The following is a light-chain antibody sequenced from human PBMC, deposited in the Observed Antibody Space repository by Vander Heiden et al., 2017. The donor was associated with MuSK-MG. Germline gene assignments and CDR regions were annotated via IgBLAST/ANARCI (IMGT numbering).Light chain of an antibody. Sequence: DIQMTQSPSSLSASVGDRVTITCRASQGISNYLAWFQQKPGKAPKSLIYAASSFQSGVPSTLRGSGSGTDFTLTISSLHPEDFATYYCQQYNSYPITFGQGTRLEIK. J-gene: IGKJ5*01. V-gene: IGKV1-16*01. CDR3: QQYNSYPIT. CDR1: QGISNY. CDR2: AAS.